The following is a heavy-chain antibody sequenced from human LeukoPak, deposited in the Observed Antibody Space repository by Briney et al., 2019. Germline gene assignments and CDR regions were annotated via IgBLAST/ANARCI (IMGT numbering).Heavy chain of an antibody. J-gene: IGHJ1*01. D-gene: IGHD3-9*01. V-gene: IGHV3-23*01. Sequence: PGGSLRLSCAASGFTFSSCAMSWVRQAPGKGLEWVSAISGSGGRPYYADSVKGWFTISRDNSKNTLYLQMNSLRAEDTAVYYCARDSAGWEHWGPGTLVTVSS. CDR3: ARDSAGWEH. CDR1: GFTFSSCA. CDR2: ISGSGGRP.